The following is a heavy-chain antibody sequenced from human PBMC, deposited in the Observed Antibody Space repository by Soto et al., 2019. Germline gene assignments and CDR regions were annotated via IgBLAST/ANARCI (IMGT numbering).Heavy chain of an antibody. D-gene: IGHD3-22*01. CDR1: GGSISSGDYY. CDR2: IYYSGST. Sequence: SETLSLTCTVSGGSISSGDYYWSWIRQPPGKGLEWIGYIYYSGSTYYNPSLKSRVTISVDTSKNQFSLKLSSVTAADTAVYYCARDLYYDSSGYYQYYFDYWGQGTLVTVSS. V-gene: IGHV4-30-4*01. CDR3: ARDLYYDSSGYYQYYFDY. J-gene: IGHJ4*02.